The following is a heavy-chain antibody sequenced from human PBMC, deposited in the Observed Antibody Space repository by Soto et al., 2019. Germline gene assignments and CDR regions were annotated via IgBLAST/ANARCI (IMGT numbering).Heavy chain of an antibody. CDR2: IYPGDSDT. CDR1: GYSLTSYW. CDR3: ARSPYGDLLDYYYGMDV. J-gene: IGHJ6*02. D-gene: IGHD4-17*01. V-gene: IGHV5-51*01. Sequence: EVQLVQSGAEVKKPGESLKISCKGSGYSLTSYWIGWVRQMPGKGLEWMGIIYPGDSDTRYSPSFQGQVTISADKSISTAYLQWSSLKASDTAMYYCARSPYGDLLDYYYGMDVWGQGTTVTVSS.